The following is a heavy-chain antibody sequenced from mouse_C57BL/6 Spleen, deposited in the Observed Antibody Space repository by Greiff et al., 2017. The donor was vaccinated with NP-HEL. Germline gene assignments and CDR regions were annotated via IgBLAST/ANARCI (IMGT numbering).Heavy chain of an antibody. CDR1: GYTFTDYN. Sequence: VQLKQSGPELVKPGASVKIPCKASGYTFTDYNMDWVKQSHGKSLEWIGDINPNNGGTIYNQKFKGKATLTVDKSSSTAYMELRSLTSEDTAVYYCARLYYDSLAYWGQGTLVTVSA. CDR2: INPNNGGT. D-gene: IGHD2-4*01. J-gene: IGHJ3*01. V-gene: IGHV1-18*01. CDR3: ARLYYDSLAY.